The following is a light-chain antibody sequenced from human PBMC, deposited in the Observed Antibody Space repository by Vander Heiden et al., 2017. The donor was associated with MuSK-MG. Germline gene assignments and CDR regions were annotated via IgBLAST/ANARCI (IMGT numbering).Light chain of an antibody. Sequence: DIVMTQSPLSLPVTPGEPASISCRSSQSLLHSNGYHYLDWYLQKPGQSPQLLIYWGSTRASGVPDRFSGSGPGKDFTLKSSRGEADDVGVYYGRPDLQTSAFGGGTKVXIK. CDR3: RPDLQTSA. CDR1: QSLLHSNGYHY. J-gene: IGKJ4*01. CDR2: WGS. V-gene: IGKV2-28*01.